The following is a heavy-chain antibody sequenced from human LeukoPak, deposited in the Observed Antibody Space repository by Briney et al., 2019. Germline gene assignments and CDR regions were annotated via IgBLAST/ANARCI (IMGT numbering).Heavy chain of an antibody. Sequence: GGSLRLSCAASGFTFTNYAMNWVRQAPGKGLEWVSAISGSGGNTYYANSVKGRFTISRDNSKNTLYLQMNSLRAEDTAVYYCAKGGLRFLEWFTNWFDPWGQGTLVTVSS. CDR3: AKGGLRFLEWFTNWFDP. CDR2: ISGSGGNT. D-gene: IGHD3-3*01. V-gene: IGHV3-23*01. J-gene: IGHJ5*02. CDR1: GFTFTNYA.